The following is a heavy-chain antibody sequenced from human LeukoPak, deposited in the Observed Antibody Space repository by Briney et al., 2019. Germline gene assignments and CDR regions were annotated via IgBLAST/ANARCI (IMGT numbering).Heavy chain of an antibody. CDR2: INRAYVI. CDR1: GFTFSNYD. J-gene: IGHJ4*02. V-gene: IGHV3-69-1*01. CDR3: VIDPGDSYGYGLAY. Sequence: PGGSLRLPCAASGFTFSNYDMNWVRQVPGKGLEWIAYINRAYVIHYADSVKGRFTISRDNVKHSLYLQMNSLRAEDTALYYCVIDPGDSYGYGLAYWGQGTLVTVSS. D-gene: IGHD5-18*01.